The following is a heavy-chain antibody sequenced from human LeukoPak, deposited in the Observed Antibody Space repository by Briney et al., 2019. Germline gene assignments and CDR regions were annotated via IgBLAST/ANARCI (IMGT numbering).Heavy chain of an antibody. D-gene: IGHD5-12*01. CDR3: ARSMKRYTDYPP. J-gene: IGHJ5*02. V-gene: IGHV4-59*12. CDR2: IYSSGST. CDR1: GGSISSYY. Sequence: SETLSLTCTVTGGSISSYYWSWIRQPPGKGLEWIGYIYSSGSTNYNPSLKSRVTISVDTSKNQFSLKLSSVTAADTAVYYCARSMKRYTDYPPWGQGTLVTVSS.